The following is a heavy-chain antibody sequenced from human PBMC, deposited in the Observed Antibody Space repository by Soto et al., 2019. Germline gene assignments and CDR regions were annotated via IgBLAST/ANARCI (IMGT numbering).Heavy chain of an antibody. CDR3: AKDGLVRVPPLRMSNNWFDP. V-gene: IGHV3-9*01. CDR2: ISWNSGSI. Sequence: EVQLVESGGGLVQPGRSLRLSCAASGFTFDDYAMHWVRQAPGKGLEWVSGISWNSGSIGYADSVKGRFTISRDNAKNSLYLQMNSLRAEDTALYYCAKDGLVRVPPLRMSNNWFDPWGQGTLVTVSS. J-gene: IGHJ5*02. D-gene: IGHD6-13*01. CDR1: GFTFDDYA.